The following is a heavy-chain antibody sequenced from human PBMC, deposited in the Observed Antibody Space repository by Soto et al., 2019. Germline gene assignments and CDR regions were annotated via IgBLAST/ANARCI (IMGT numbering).Heavy chain of an antibody. CDR2: FYHSGST. CDR3: ARSSYYYYYMDV. V-gene: IGHV4-59*11. CDR1: GGSISSHY. Sequence: PSATLSLTCSVSGGSISSHYWSWVRQPPGKGLEWIAYFYHSGSTNYNPSLKSRITISVDTSKNQFSLKLSSVTAADTAVYYCARSSYYYYYMDVWGKGTTVTVSS. J-gene: IGHJ6*03.